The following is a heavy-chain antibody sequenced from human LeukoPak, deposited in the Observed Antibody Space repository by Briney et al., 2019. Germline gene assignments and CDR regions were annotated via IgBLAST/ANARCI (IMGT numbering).Heavy chain of an antibody. Sequence: GGSLRLSCAASGFTFSSYAMSWVRQAPGKGLEWISAISGSGGSTYYADSVKGRFTISRDNSKNTLYLQMNSLRAEDTAVYYCATNPGIAVVGDYWGQGTLVTVSS. CDR1: GFTFSSYA. J-gene: IGHJ4*02. CDR2: ISGSGGST. V-gene: IGHV3-23*01. D-gene: IGHD6-19*01. CDR3: ATNPGIAVVGDY.